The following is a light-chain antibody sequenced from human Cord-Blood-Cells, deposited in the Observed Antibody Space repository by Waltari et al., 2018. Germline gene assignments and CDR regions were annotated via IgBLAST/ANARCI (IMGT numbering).Light chain of an antibody. V-gene: IGKV1-39*01. CDR3: QQSYSNPFT. CDR1: QGISSY. CDR2: AAS. Sequence: IQTTLPPPCLPVSVGERLSLTCRASQGISSYLDWYQQKPGKAPKLLIYAASSLQSGVPSRFSGSGSGTDFTLTISSLQPEDFATYYCQQSYSNPFTFGQGTQLEIK. J-gene: IGKJ5*01.